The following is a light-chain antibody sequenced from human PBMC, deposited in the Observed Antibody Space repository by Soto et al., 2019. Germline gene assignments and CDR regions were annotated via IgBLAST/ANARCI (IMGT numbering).Light chain of an antibody. V-gene: IGLV2-8*01. CDR1: SSDVGTYNY. Sequence: QSVLTQPPSASGSPGQSVTISCTGTSSDVGTYNYVSWYQQHPGKAPKLMIYEVNKRPAGVPDRFSGSKSGSTASLTISGLQAEDEADYYCSSYTSSNTLVFGTGTKVTVL. J-gene: IGLJ1*01. CDR2: EVN. CDR3: SSYTSSNTLV.